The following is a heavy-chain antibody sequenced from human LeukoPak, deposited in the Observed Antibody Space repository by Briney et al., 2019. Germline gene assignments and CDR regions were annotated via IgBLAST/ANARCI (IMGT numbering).Heavy chain of an antibody. J-gene: IGHJ3*02. Sequence: ASVKVSCKASGYTFTSYDINWVRQATGQGLEWMGWMNPNSGNTGYAQKFQGRVTTTRNTSISTAYMELSSLRSEDTAVYYCATDFWSGYYYPTGFGADAFDIWGQGTMVTVSS. CDR3: ATDFWSGYYYPTGFGADAFDI. CDR2: MNPNSGNT. V-gene: IGHV1-8*01. D-gene: IGHD3-3*01. CDR1: GYTFTSYD.